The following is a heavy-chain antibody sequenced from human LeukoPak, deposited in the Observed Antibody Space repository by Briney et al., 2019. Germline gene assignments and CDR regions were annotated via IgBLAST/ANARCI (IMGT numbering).Heavy chain of an antibody. V-gene: IGHV3-53*01. CDR1: GFTFNSYG. CDR2: IYRGGFT. J-gene: IGHJ5*02. Sequence: PGRSLRLSCAASGFTFNSYGMHWVRQAPGKGLEWVAVIYRGGFTYYADSVRGRFSISRDNSKNTLYLQMNSLRAEDTALYYCAREFLGFHPWGQGTLVTVSS. CDR3: AREFLGFHP. D-gene: IGHD2/OR15-2a*01.